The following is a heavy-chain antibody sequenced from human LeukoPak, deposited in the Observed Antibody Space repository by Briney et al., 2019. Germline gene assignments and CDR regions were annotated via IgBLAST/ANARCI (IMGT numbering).Heavy chain of an antibody. Sequence: GGSLRLSCAASGFTFSSYAMSWVRQAPGKGLEWVSAISGSGGSTYYADPVNGRFTISRDNSKHTLYLQMNSLRAEDTAVYYCAKDYCSSTSCEKDYWGQGTLVTIPS. CDR3: AKDYCSSTSCEKDY. V-gene: IGHV3-23*01. D-gene: IGHD2-2*01. J-gene: IGHJ4*02. CDR2: ISGSGGST. CDR1: GFTFSSYA.